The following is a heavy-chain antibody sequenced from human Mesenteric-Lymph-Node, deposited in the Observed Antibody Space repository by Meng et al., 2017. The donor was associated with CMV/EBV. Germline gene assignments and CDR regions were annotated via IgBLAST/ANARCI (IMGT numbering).Heavy chain of an antibody. CDR1: GYIFSGYY. V-gene: IGHV1-2*02. J-gene: IGHJ4*02. CDR2: INPNSGGT. Sequence: ASVKVSCKASGYIFSGYYIHWVRQAPGQGLEWMGWINPNSGGTNYAQKFQGRVTMTRDTSISTAYMELSRLISDDTAVYYCTRGQMNGYDYVRGFVYWGQGTLVTVSS. CDR3: TRGQMNGYDYVRGFVY. D-gene: IGHD5-12*01.